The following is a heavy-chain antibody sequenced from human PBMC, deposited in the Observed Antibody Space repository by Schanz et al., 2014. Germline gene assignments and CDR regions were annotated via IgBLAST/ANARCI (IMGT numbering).Heavy chain of an antibody. V-gene: IGHV3-64*04. Sequence: VQLVESGGDLVQPGGSLRLSCSASGFTFSTFAMHWVRQAPGKGLEYISAISNNGDSTYYADSVKGRFTISRDNSNKTVDLQMNSLRAEDTALYYCVRDELLWFGEVLSLDYWGQGALVTVSS. D-gene: IGHD3-10*01. J-gene: IGHJ4*02. CDR2: ISNNGDST. CDR3: VRDELLWFGEVLSLDY. CDR1: GFTFSTFA.